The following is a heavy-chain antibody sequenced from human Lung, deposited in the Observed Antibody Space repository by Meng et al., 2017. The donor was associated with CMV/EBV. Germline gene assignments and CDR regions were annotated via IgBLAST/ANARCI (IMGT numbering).Heavy chain of an antibody. CDR1: GFTFSRFA. Sequence: GESLKISCAASGFTFSRFAMHWVRQAPGKGLEWVAVISYDGSNKYYADSVKGRFTISRDNSKNTLYLQMNSLRAEDTAVYHCARGIAVAPPSDWGQGTLVTVSS. V-gene: IGHV3-30-3*01. D-gene: IGHD6-19*01. CDR3: ARGIAVAPPSD. J-gene: IGHJ4*02. CDR2: ISYDGSNK.